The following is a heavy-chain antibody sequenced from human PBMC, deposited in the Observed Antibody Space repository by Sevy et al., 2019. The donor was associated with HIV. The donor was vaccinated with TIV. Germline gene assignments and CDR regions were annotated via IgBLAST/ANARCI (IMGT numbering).Heavy chain of an antibody. V-gene: IGHV3-11*01. CDR2: ISSSGSTI. D-gene: IGHD1-26*01. J-gene: IGHJ4*02. Sequence: GSLILSCAASGFTFSDYYMSWIRQAPGKGLEWVSYISSSGSTIYYADSVKGRFTISRDNAKNSLYLQMNGLRAEDTAVYYCACASGGSYYGDYWGQGTLVTVSS. CDR3: ACASGGSYYGDY. CDR1: GFTFSDYY.